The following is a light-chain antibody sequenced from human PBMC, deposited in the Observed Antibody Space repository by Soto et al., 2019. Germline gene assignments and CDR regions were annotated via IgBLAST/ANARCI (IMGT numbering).Light chain of an antibody. CDR2: GAS. V-gene: IGKV3-20*01. J-gene: IGKJ1*01. CDR1: QSVSSSY. CDR3: QQYGSSPGT. Sequence: EIVLTQSPGTLSLSPGDRATLSCRASQSVSSSYLAWYQQKPGQPPSLLIYGASLRSTGIPDRFSGSGYGTDFSLIISRLGPEDFAVYYCQQYGSSPGTFGQGTKVEIK.